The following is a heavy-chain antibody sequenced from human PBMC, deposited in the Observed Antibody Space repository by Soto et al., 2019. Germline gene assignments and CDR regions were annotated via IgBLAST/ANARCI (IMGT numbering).Heavy chain of an antibody. Sequence: GASVKVSCKASGYTFTSYYIHWVRQAPGQGLEWMGVINPSGGSTSYAQNFQGRLTITKDTSKNQVVLTMTNMDPVDTATYYCAHSRGYSYGYPHWGQGTLVTVSS. J-gene: IGHJ4*02. CDR1: GYTFTSYY. CDR2: INPSGGST. CDR3: AHSRGYSYGYPH. V-gene: IGHV1-46*01. D-gene: IGHD5-18*01.